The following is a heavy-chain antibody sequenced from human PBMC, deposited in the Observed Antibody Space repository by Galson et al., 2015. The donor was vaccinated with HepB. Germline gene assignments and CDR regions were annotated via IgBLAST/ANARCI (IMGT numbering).Heavy chain of an antibody. CDR2: IRASGTNT. V-gene: IGHV3-11*06. D-gene: IGHD2-21*01. CDR1: GFTFSDYY. CDR3: AKVEHAQYCDHTPLDS. J-gene: IGHJ4*02. Sequence: SLRLSCAASGFTFSDYYMTWIRQAPGKGLEWLSYIRASGTNTNYADSVKGRFTISRDNAKNSLYLQMNSLRAEDTAVYYCAKVEHAQYCDHTPLDSWGQGTLVTVSS.